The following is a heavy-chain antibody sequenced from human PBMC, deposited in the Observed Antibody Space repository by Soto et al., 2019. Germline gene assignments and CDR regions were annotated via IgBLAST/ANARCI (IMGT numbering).Heavy chain of an antibody. V-gene: IGHV3-9*01. Sequence: EVQLVESGGGLVQPGRSLRLSCAASGFTFDDYAMHWVRQAPGKGLEWVSGISWNSGSIGYADSVKGRFTISRDNAKNSLYLQMNSLRAEDTALYYCAKDLYSGYLYYYYGMDVWGQGTTVTVSS. J-gene: IGHJ6*02. D-gene: IGHD5-12*01. CDR2: ISWNSGSI. CDR3: AKDLYSGYLYYYYGMDV. CDR1: GFTFDDYA.